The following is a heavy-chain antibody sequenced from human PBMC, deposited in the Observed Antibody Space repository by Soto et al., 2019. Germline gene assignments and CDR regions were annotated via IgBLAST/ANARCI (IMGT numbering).Heavy chain of an antibody. J-gene: IGHJ4*02. Sequence: GGSLRLSCSASGFAFSSYAMHWVRQTPGKGLEYVSAISPQGGSTYYADSVKGRFTISRDDSKNTVYLQMSSLRPDDTAVYYCVKMMIARGAFDFWGQGTLVTVSS. D-gene: IGHD2-21*01. CDR2: ISPQGGST. CDR3: VKMMIARGAFDF. CDR1: GFAFSSYA. V-gene: IGHV3-64D*06.